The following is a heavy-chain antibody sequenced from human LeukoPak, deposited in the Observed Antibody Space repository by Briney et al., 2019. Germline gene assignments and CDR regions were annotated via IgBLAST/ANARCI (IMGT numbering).Heavy chain of an antibody. Sequence: PSETLSLTCTVSGGSISSYYWSWIRQPPGKGLEWIGYIYYSGSTNYNPSLKSRVTISVDTSKNQFSLKLSSVTAADTAVYYCARGASIFGVVISGSWFDPWGQGTLVTVSS. CDR3: ARGASIFGVVISGSWFDP. J-gene: IGHJ5*02. CDR1: GGSISSYY. CDR2: IYYSGST. V-gene: IGHV4-59*01. D-gene: IGHD3-3*01.